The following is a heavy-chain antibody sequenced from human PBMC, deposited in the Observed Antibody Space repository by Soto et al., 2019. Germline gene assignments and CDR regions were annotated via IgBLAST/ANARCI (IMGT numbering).Heavy chain of an antibody. CDR2: IYYSGST. Sequence: QVQLQESGPGLVKPSQTLSLTCTVSGGSISSGDYYWSWIRQPPGKGLEWIGYIYYSGSTYYNPSLKSRVTISVDTSKNQFSLKLSSVTAAVTDVYYCARAYNCSGYLLDYWGQGPLVTVCS. CDR1: GGSISSGDYY. D-gene: IGHD3-22*01. V-gene: IGHV4-30-4*01. CDR3: ARAYNCSGYLLDY. J-gene: IGHJ4*02.